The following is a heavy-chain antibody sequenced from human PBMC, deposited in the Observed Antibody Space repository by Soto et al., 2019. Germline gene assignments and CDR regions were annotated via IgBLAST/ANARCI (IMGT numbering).Heavy chain of an antibody. D-gene: IGHD5-12*01. Sequence: PSETLSLTCTVSGGSISSYYWSWIRQPPGKGLEWIGYIYYSGSTNYNPSLKSRVTISVDTSKNQFSLKLSSVTAADTAVYYCARLSGSDANWFAPWGLGTLVSVS. V-gene: IGHV4-59*08. CDR3: ARLSGSDANWFAP. J-gene: IGHJ5*02. CDR2: IYYSGST. CDR1: GGSISSYY.